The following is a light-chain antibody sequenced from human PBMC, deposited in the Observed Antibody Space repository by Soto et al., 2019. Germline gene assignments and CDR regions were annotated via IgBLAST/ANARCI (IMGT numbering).Light chain of an antibody. CDR2: GAS. CDR1: QSVSSRS. CDR3: QQYDNWPRT. V-gene: IGKV3-20*01. Sequence: IVLTQSPGTLSLSPGDRATLSCRASQSVSSRSLAWDQQKGGQAPRLLIYGASRRATGLPDRFSGSGSGTEFTLTISSLQSEDFAVYYCQQYDNWPRTFGQGTKVDI. J-gene: IGKJ1*01.